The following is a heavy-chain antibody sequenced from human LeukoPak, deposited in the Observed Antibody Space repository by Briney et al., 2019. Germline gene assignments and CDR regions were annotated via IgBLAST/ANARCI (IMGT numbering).Heavy chain of an antibody. CDR1: GGSISSYY. V-gene: IGHV4-59*08. D-gene: IGHD4-11*01. J-gene: IGHJ5*02. CDR3: ATQTTVTDWFDP. CDR2: IYYSGST. Sequence: PSETLSLTCTVSGGSISSYYWSWIRQPPGKGLEWIGYIYYSGSTNYNPSLKSRVTISVDTSKNQFSLKLSSVTAADTAVYYCATQTTVTDWFDPWGQGTLVTVSS.